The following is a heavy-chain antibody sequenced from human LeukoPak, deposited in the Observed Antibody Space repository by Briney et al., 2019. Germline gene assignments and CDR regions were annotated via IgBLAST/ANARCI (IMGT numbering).Heavy chain of an antibody. CDR3: ARGSPVGHY. V-gene: IGHV4-30-4*08. Sequence: SQTLSLTCTISGGSISSGAYYWSWIRQPPGKGLEWIGYIFYSGSTYYNPSLESRITISVDTSTNQFSLKLSSVTAADTAVYYCARGSPVGHYWGQGILVTVSS. J-gene: IGHJ4*02. CDR2: IFYSGST. CDR1: GGSISSGAYY. D-gene: IGHD4-23*01.